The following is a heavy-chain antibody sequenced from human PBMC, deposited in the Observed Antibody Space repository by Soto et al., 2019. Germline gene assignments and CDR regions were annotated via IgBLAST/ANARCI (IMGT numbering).Heavy chain of an antibody. CDR1: GGSISSGGYY. V-gene: IGHV4-31*03. CDR2: IYYSGST. J-gene: IGHJ5*02. D-gene: IGHD2-2*01. CDR3: ARTGGSDIVVVPAVNWFDP. Sequence: QVQLQESGPGLVKPSQTLSLTCTVSGGSISSGGYYWSWIRQHPGKGLEWIGYIYYSGSTYYNPSLKSRVTISVDTSKNQFSLKLSSVTAADTAVYYCARTGGSDIVVVPAVNWFDPWGQGTLVTVSS.